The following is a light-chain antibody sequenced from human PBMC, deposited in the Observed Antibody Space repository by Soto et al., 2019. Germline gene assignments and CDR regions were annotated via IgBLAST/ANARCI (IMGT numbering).Light chain of an antibody. CDR3: EASDDRLNGLV. Sequence: QSVLTQPPSASGTPGQRVTISCSGSSSNIGKNTINWYQQLPGTAPKLLMYVNSQRPSGVPDRFSGSKSGTSASLAISGLQSEDEADYYCEASDDRLNGLVFGNGNKVTV. V-gene: IGLV1-44*01. J-gene: IGLJ1*01. CDR2: VNS. CDR1: SSNIGKNT.